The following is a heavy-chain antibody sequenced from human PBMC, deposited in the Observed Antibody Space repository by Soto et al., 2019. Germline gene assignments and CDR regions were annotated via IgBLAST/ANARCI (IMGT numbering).Heavy chain of an antibody. CDR2: IKSKTDGGTT. Sequence: GSLRLSCAASGFTFSNAWMNWVRQAPGKGLEWVGRIKSKTDGGTTDYAAPVKGRFTISRDDSKNTLYLQMNSPKTKDTAVYYCTTGMYYYDSSGYYTYYYYYGMDVWGQGTTVTVSS. CDR3: TTGMYYYDSSGYYTYYYYYGMDV. CDR1: GFTFSNAW. D-gene: IGHD3-22*01. V-gene: IGHV3-15*07. J-gene: IGHJ6*02.